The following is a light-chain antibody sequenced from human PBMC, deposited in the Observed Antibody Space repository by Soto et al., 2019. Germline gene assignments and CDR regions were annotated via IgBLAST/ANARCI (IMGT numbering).Light chain of an antibody. CDR3: QQCHRYLT. V-gene: IGKV1-5*01. CDR1: QDLDRW. CDR2: AAS. Sequence: DIKMTQSPSSLSASVGDRVTITCRASQDLDRWLAWYQQKPGKAPKLLIYAASSLQSGVPSRFSGSGSGTEFTLTISSLQPDDIATYYCQQCHRYLTFGQGTKVDI. J-gene: IGKJ1*01.